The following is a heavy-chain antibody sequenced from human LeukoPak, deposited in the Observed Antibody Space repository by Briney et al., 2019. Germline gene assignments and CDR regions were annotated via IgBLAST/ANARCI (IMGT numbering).Heavy chain of an antibody. D-gene: IGHD4-17*01. CDR3: ARALGTTVTTTDC. CDR1: GGSIYTGSYY. V-gene: IGHV4-31*03. Sequence: PSQTLSLTCTVSGGSIYTGSYYWSWIRQHPGKGLEWIGYIDYSGSTYYNPSPKGRVTISVDTSKNQFSLKLGSVTAADTAVYYCARALGTTVTTTDCWGQGTLVTVSS. J-gene: IGHJ4*02. CDR2: IDYSGST.